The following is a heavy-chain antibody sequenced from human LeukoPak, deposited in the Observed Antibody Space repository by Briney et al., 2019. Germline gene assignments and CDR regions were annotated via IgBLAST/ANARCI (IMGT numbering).Heavy chain of an antibody. V-gene: IGHV3-30*03. Sequence: PGGSLRLSCAASGFTFSGHAMHWSRQAPGKGLKFLAYISHDGSYQYHVDSVKGRFTVSRDNSKNTLYLQMNSLSAEDSAVYYCLPELGAKNYFDYWGQGTLVTVSS. D-gene: IGHD1-14*01. CDR1: GFTFSGHA. J-gene: IGHJ4*02. CDR2: ISHDGSYQ. CDR3: LPELGAKNYFDY.